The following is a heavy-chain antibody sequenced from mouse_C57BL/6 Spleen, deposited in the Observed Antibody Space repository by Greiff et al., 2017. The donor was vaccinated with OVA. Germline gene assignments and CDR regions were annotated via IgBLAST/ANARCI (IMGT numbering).Heavy chain of an antibody. CDR1: GFTFSDYG. D-gene: IGHD2-4*01. CDR2: ISSGSSTI. V-gene: IGHV5-17*01. J-gene: IGHJ2*01. CDR3: ARGDYDAYYFDY. Sequence: VMLVESGGGLVKPGGSLKLSCAASGFTFSDYGMHWVRQAPEKGLEWVAYISSGSSTIYYADTVKGRFTISRDNAKNTLFLQMTSLRSEDTAMYYCARGDYDAYYFDYWGQGTTLTVSS.